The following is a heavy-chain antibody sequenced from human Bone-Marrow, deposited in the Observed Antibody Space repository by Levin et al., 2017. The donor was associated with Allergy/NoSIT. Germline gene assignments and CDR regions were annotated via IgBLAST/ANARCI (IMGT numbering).Heavy chain of an antibody. CDR1: GFTFSTYD. V-gene: IGHV3-13*04. CDR3: ARGDYSYSGMDV. Sequence: RPGGSLRLSCGASGFTFSTYDMHWVRQATGNGLEWVSTIGSAGDTYYSDSVKGRFTISRENAKNSLYLQMDSLRAGDTALYYCARGDYSYSGMDVWGQGTTVTVSS. CDR2: IGSAGDT. J-gene: IGHJ6*02.